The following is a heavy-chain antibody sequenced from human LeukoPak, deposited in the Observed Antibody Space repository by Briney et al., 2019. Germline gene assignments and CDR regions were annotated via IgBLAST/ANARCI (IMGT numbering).Heavy chain of an antibody. CDR3: AREYMVRGVIILDY. CDR1: GGCISSYY. J-gene: IGHJ4*02. Sequence: SETLSLTCTVSGGCISSYYWSWIRQPVGKGLEWIGRIYTSGSTNYNPSLKSRVTMSVDTSKNQFSLKLSSVTAADTAVYYCAREYMVRGVIILDYWGQGTLVTVSS. CDR2: IYTSGST. D-gene: IGHD3-10*01. V-gene: IGHV4-4*07.